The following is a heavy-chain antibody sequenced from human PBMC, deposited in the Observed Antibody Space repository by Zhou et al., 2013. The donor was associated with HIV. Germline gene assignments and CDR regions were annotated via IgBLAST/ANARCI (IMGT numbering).Heavy chain of an antibody. Sequence: QVHLVQSGGEVKKPGASVTVSCKATGYTFTSQYFHWVRQAPGQGLEWIGMINPSGGSTLFAQTFQGRVTLTADTSTNTVYMDLAGLRSADTALYYCARDFVGSFDYWGQGTLVTVSS. CDR2: INPSGGST. D-gene: IGHD2-15*01. J-gene: IGHJ4*02. V-gene: IGHV1-46*01. CDR3: ARDFVGSFDY. CDR1: GYTFTSQY.